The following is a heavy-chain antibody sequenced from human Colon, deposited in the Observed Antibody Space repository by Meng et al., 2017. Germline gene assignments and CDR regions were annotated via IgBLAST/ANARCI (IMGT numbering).Heavy chain of an antibody. CDR3: AREFGWDGGNWFDP. V-gene: IGHV3-74*01. Sequence: GRVVESGGGLVPPGGSLRLSCAASGFIFSSYWMYWVRQAPGKGLVWVSRIKSDGSSTTYADSVKGRFTISRDNAKNTLYLQMNSLRAEDTAVYYCAREFGWDGGNWFDPWGQGTLVTVSS. CDR2: IKSDGSST. D-gene: IGHD6-19*01. CDR1: GFIFSSYW. J-gene: IGHJ5*02.